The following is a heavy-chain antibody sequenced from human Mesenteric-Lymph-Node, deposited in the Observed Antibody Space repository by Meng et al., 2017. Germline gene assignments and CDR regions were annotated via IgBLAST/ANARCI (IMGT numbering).Heavy chain of an antibody. V-gene: IGHV6-1*01. J-gene: IGHJ6*02. CDR3: AGAGWSGSLLNGMDV. Sequence: SCAISGDSVSSNSAAWNWIRQSPSRGLEWLGRTYYRSKWYNDYAVSVKSRITINLDTSKNQFSLQLNSVTPEDTAVYYCAGAGWSGSLLNGMDVWGQGTTVTV. D-gene: IGHD3-3*01. CDR1: GDSVSSNSAA. CDR2: TYYRSKWYN.